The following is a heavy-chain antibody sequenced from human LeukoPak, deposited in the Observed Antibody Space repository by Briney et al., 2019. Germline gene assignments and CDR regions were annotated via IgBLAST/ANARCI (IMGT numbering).Heavy chain of an antibody. D-gene: IGHD1-26*01. CDR3: AKGRGWEASYYYYYMDG. Sequence: QAGGSLRLSCAASGFTFSSYGMHWVRQAPGKGLEWVAFIRYDGSNKYYADSVKGRFTISRDNSKNTLYLQMNSLRAEDTAVYYCAKGRGWEASYYYYYMDGGGKGTTVTISS. CDR2: IRYDGSNK. CDR1: GFTFSSYG. V-gene: IGHV3-30*02. J-gene: IGHJ6*03.